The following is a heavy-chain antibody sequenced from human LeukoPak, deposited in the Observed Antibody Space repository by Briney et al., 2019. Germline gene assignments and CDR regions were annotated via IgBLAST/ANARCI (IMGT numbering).Heavy chain of an antibody. Sequence: ASVKVSCKASGYTFTAYYMHWVRQAPGQGLEWVGWINPYSGGTNYAQKFQGRVTMTRDTSISTAYMELSRLRSDDTAVYYCARGIWDYYMDVWGEGTAVTISS. CDR2: INPYSGGT. V-gene: IGHV1-2*02. CDR3: ARGIWDYYMDV. CDR1: GYTFTAYY. D-gene: IGHD3-16*01. J-gene: IGHJ6*03.